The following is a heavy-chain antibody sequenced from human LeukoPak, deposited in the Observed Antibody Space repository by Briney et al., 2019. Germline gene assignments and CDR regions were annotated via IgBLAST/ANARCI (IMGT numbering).Heavy chain of an antibody. CDR1: GFTFSSYW. CDR3: ARGGDIVVVPAAMGWSGYYFDY. V-gene: IGHV3-74*01. Sequence: HPGGSLRLSCAASGFTFSSYWMHWVRQAPGKGLVWVSRINSDGSSTSYADSVKGRFTISRDNAKNTLYLQMNSLRAEDTAVYYCARGGDIVVVPAAMGWSGYYFDYWGQGTLVTVSS. J-gene: IGHJ4*02. D-gene: IGHD2-2*01. CDR2: INSDGSST.